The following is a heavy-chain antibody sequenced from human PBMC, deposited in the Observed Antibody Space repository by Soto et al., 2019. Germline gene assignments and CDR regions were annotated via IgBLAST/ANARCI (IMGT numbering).Heavy chain of an antibody. CDR1: GGSISSSSYY. D-gene: IGHD3-10*01. J-gene: IGHJ1*01. Sequence: QLQLQESGPGLVKPSETLSLTCTVSGGSISSSSYYWGWIRQPPGKGLEWIGSIYYSGSTYYNPSLESRVTISVDTSKNQFSLTLSSVTAADTAVYYCATVWFGASQHWGQGTLVTVSS. CDR2: IYYSGST. CDR3: ATVWFGASQH. V-gene: IGHV4-39*01.